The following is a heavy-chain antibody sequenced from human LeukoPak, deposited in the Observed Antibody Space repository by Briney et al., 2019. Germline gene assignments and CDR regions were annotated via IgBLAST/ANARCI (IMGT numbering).Heavy chain of an antibody. Sequence: PGGSLRLSCAASGFTFSSYAMSWVRQAPGKGLEWVSAISGSGGSTYYADSVKGRFTISRDNSKNTLYLQMNSLGAEDTAVYYCAKDGYGSGSYCDYWGQGTLVTVSS. CDR2: ISGSGGST. V-gene: IGHV3-23*01. CDR3: AKDGYGSGSYCDY. D-gene: IGHD3-10*01. CDR1: GFTFSSYA. J-gene: IGHJ4*02.